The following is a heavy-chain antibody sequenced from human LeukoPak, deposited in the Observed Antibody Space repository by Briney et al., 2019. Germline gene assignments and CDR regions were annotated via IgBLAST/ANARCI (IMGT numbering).Heavy chain of an antibody. CDR3: ARDQGSGYYFDY. CDR2: IYYSEST. Sequence: SETLSLTCTGSGGSISSYYWSWIRQPPAKGLEWIGYIYYSESTNYNPSLKSRVTIPVDTSKNQFSLKLSSVTAADTAVYYCARDQGSGYYFDYWGQGTLVTVSS. J-gene: IGHJ4*02. V-gene: IGHV4-59*01. D-gene: IGHD6-25*01. CDR1: GGSISSYY.